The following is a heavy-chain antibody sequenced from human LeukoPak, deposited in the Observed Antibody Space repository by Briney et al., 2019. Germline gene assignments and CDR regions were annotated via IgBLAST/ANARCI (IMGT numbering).Heavy chain of an antibody. V-gene: IGHV4-34*01. Sequence: SETLSLTCAVYGGSFSGYYWSWIRQPPGKGLEWIGEINHSGSTNYNPSLKSRVTISVDTSKNQFSLKLSSVTAADTAVYYCARDANYDFWSGYFGGRTDYYYMDVWGKGTTVTISS. CDR2: INHSGST. D-gene: IGHD3-3*01. J-gene: IGHJ6*03. CDR3: ARDANYDFWSGYFGGRTDYYYMDV. CDR1: GGSFSGYY.